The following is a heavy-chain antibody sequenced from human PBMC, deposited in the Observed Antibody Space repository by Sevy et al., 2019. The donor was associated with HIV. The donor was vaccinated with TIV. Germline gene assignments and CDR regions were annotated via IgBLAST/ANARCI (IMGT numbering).Heavy chain of an antibody. CDR1: GFDFSIYS. Sequence: GGSLRLSCAASGFDFSIYSMSWVRQAPGKGLEWVSTLSFGCGKINYADSVKGRFTISVDNSKSSVYLQMSNMRVEDTAVYYCAREGCTKPHDYWGQGTLVTVSS. D-gene: IGHD2-8*01. CDR2: LSFGCGKI. J-gene: IGHJ4*02. CDR3: AREGCTKPHDY. V-gene: IGHV3-23*01.